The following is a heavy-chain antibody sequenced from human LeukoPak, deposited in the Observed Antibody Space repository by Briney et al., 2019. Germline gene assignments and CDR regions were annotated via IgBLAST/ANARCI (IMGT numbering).Heavy chain of an antibody. V-gene: IGHV4-30-2*01. CDR1: GGSISSGGYS. J-gene: IGHJ5*02. CDR3: ARGDWFDP. CDR2: IYHSGSA. Sequence: SQTLSLTCAVSGGSISSGGYSWSWIRQPPGKGLEWIGYIYHSGSAYYNPSLKSRVTISVDRSKNQFSLKLSSVTAADTAAYYCARGDWFDPWGQGTLVTVSS.